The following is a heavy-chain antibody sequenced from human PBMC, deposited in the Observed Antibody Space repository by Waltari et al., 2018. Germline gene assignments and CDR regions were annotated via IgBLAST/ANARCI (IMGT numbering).Heavy chain of an antibody. D-gene: IGHD3-9*01. CDR3: ARGPYNILTAFDF. CDR1: GGSSRSGDSY. J-gene: IGHJ4*02. CDR2: IYNNGNT. V-gene: IGHV4-61*02. Sequence: QVQLQESGPGLVKPSQTLSLTCTVSGGSSRSGDSYWNWPRQPAGKGLEWIGRIYNNGNTNYNPSLKSRVTISVDRSKNQFSLNLSSVTAADTAVYFCARGPYNILTAFDFWAQGTLVTVSS.